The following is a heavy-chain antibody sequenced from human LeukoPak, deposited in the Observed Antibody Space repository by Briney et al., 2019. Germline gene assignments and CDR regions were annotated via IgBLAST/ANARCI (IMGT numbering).Heavy chain of an antibody. CDR1: GGSISSYY. V-gene: IGHV4-4*07. CDR3: ARVTYSSGWYIDY. Sequence: SETLSLTCTVSGGSISSYYWSWIRQPAGKGLEWIGHIYSSGSTIYNPSLKSRVTMSVDTSKNQFSLKLSSVTAADTAVYYCARVTYSSGWYIDYWGQGTLVTVSS. CDR2: IYSSGST. D-gene: IGHD6-19*01. J-gene: IGHJ4*02.